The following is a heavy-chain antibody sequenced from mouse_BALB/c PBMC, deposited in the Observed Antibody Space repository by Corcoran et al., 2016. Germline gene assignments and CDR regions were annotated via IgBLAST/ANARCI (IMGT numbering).Heavy chain of an antibody. CDR3: ARPRYYGCSAMDY. CDR1: GYTFTSYD. J-gene: IGHJ4*01. CDR2: INPNNDGT. Sequence: EVQLQQSGPELVKPGASVKMSCKASGYTFTSYDMHWVKQKPGKGLEWIGNINPNNDGTKYNEKFKGKATLTSDKSSSTAYMELRSLTSEETAVEVYARPRYYGCSAMDYWGQGTSVTVSA. V-gene: IGHV1S136*01. D-gene: IGHD1-1*01.